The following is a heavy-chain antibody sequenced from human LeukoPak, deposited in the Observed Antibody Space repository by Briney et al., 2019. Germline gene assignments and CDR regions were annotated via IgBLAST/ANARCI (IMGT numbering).Heavy chain of an antibody. CDR2: IYHSGST. CDR1: GFTFSSYW. D-gene: IGHD3-10*01. CDR3: ARVARELWFGESTPHYYYYGMDV. V-gene: IGHV4-4*02. Sequence: GSLRLSCAASGFTFSSYWMHWVRQPPGKGLEWIGEIYHSGSTNYNPSLKSRVTISVDKSKNQFSLKLSSVTAADTAVYYCARVARELWFGESTPHYYYYGMDVWGQGTTVTVSS. J-gene: IGHJ6*02.